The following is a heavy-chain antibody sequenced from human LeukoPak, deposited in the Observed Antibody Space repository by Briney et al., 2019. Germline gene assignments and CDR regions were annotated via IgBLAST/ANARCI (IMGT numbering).Heavy chain of an antibody. CDR2: ISGSGGST. Sequence: GGSLRLSCAVSGFTFSSYAMNWVRHAPGKGGEWVSAISGSGGSTYYADSVKGRFTISRDKSKNTLYPQMNSLRAEDTAVYYCAKGDTTWELPHDYWGQGTLVTVSS. J-gene: IGHJ4*02. CDR1: GFTFSSYA. CDR3: AKGDTTWELPHDY. D-gene: IGHD1-26*01. V-gene: IGHV3-23*01.